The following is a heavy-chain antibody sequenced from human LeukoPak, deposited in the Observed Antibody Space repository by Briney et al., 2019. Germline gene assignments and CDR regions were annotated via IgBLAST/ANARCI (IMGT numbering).Heavy chain of an antibody. CDR3: ARVMGSGSYRSFDY. D-gene: IGHD1-26*01. V-gene: IGHV4-61*02. CDR2: IYTSGST. J-gene: IGHJ4*02. Sequence: SETLSLTCTVPGGSISSGSYYWSWLRQPAGKGLEWIGRIYTSGSTNYNPSLKSRVTISVDTSKNQFSLKRSSVTAADTAVYYCARVMGSGSYRSFDYWGQGTLVTVSS. CDR1: GGSISSGSYY.